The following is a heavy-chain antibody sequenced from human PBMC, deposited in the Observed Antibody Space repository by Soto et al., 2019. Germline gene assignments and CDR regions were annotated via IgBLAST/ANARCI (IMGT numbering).Heavy chain of an antibody. CDR3: ARHDTTNCESGAQFYGDY. D-gene: IGHD2-15*01. V-gene: IGHV5-51*01. CDR2: IHPCDSDS. J-gene: IGHJ4*02. CDR1: GYSCRNYW. Sequence: GQSLKISCEGSGYSCRNYWIGCVRQVPETGLEWVGIIHPCDSDSLNNASFQRHAIYSPDKSCSTAYLLWSSRTASDSSSHHCARHDTTNCESGAQFYGDYWGQGTQVTVSS.